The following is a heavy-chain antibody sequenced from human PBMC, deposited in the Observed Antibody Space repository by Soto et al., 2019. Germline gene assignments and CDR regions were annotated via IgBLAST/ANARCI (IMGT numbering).Heavy chain of an antibody. D-gene: IGHD6-13*01. J-gene: IGHJ6*03. CDR1: GFTFDEYA. CDR3: AKDSSSSWNYYYYYYMDV. V-gene: IGHV3-9*01. CDR2: ISWNSGSI. Sequence: EVQLVESGGGLVQPGRSLRLSCAASGFTFDEYAMHWVRQAPGKGLEWVSGISWNSGSIGYADSVKGRFTISRDNVKNSLYLQMNSLRAEDTALYYCAKDSSSSWNYYYYYYMDVWGKVTTVTVSS.